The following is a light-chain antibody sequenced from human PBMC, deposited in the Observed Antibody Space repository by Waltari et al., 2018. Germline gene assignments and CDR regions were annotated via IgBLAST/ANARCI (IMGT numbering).Light chain of an antibody. CDR1: RSNIGSNY. Sequence: QSVLTQPPSVSAAPGQKVAISCSGSRSNIGSNYVSWYQQFPGAAPKVLIYDNNNRPSGIPDRFSGSKSGSSATLDIAGLQNGDEADYYCGSWDSGLSAGVFGGGTRLTVL. V-gene: IGLV1-51*01. CDR3: GSWDSGLSAGV. CDR2: DNN. J-gene: IGLJ2*01.